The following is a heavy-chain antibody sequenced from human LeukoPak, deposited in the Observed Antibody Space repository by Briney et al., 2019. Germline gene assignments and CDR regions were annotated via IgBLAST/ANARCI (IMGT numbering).Heavy chain of an antibody. V-gene: IGHV4-59*01. CDR1: GGSISSYY. CDR3: AREIGPIRLHLWGSAFDY. CDR2: IYYSGST. D-gene: IGHD5-12*01. J-gene: IGHJ4*02. Sequence: SETLSLTCTVSGGSISSYYWSWSRQPPGKGLEWIGYIYYSGSTNYNPSLKSRVTISVDTSKNQFSLKLSSVTAEDTAVYYCAREIGPIRLHLWGSAFDYWGQGTLVTVSS.